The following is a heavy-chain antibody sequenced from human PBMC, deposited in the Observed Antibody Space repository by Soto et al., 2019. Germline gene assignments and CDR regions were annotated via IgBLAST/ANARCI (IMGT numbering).Heavy chain of an antibody. CDR2: TSYDGSKK. D-gene: IGHD3-3*01. Sequence: QVQLVESGGGVVQPGWSLRLSCGVSGFTFRSYGIHWVRQAPGKGLEWVAITSYDGSKKDYDDYVKGRFTISRDNSRNIMDLHMKSPGRDDPALDNGQQLETTSGLYLWGQGTMVSV. CDR1: GFTFRSYG. CDR3: QQLETTSGLYL. J-gene: IGHJ3*01. V-gene: IGHV3-30*19.